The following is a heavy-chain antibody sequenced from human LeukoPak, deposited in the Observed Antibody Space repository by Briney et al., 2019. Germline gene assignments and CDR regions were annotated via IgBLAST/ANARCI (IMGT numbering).Heavy chain of an antibody. CDR1: GGSITSASSY. Sequence: PSETLSLTCTVSGGSITSASSYWGWLRQPPGKGLEWIGAVYYTGSTYYSSSLKSRVTISLDTSKKNFSLRLTSVTAADTAVYYCARRNVPGGGNWFDPWGQGTLVIVSS. CDR2: VYYTGST. J-gene: IGHJ5*02. CDR3: ARRNVPGGGNWFDP. D-gene: IGHD2-8*01. V-gene: IGHV4-39*02.